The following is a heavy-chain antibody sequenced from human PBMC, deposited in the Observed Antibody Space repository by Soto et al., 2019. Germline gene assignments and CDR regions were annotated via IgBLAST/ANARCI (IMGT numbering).Heavy chain of an antibody. CDR3: ARQRTSVVTQAYFDV. J-gene: IGHJ4*02. V-gene: IGHV4-39*01. CDR2: IYYSGST. Sequence: PSETLSLTCTVTGDSISSRSYYWGWIRQPPGKGLEWIGSIYYSGSTYNNPSLRSRVSMSIDTSKDQFSLKLKYVTAADTALYFCARQRTSVVTQAYFDVWGPGFLVTGSS. CDR1: GDSISSRSYY. D-gene: IGHD2-21*02.